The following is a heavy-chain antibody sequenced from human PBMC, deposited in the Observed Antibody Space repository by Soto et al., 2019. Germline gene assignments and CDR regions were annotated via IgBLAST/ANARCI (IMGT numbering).Heavy chain of an antibody. CDR1: GGTFSSYA. J-gene: IGHJ6*01. V-gene: IGHV1-69*01. D-gene: IGHD2-15*01. CDR2: IIPISDTT. Sequence: QVQLVQSGAEVKKPGSSVKVSCKASGGTFSSYAISWVRQAPGQGLEWMGGIIPISDTTNYAQKFQGSVTIAEDDSTSTAYTALSSLRSEDPAAYYCASSGGSGASFDLDNDYYSGMDV. CDR3: ASSGGSGASFDLDNDYYSGMDV.